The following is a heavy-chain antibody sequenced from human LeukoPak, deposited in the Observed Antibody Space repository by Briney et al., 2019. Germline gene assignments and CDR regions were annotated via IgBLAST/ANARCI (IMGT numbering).Heavy chain of an antibody. CDR2: INHSGST. J-gene: IGHJ5*02. V-gene: IGHV4-34*01. CDR3: ARRDSSSWYQEDWFDP. D-gene: IGHD6-13*01. Sequence: PSETLSLTCAVYGGSFSGYYWSWIRQPPGKGLEWIGEINHSGSTNYNPSLKSRVTISVDTSKNQFSLKLSSVTAADTAVYYCARRDSSSWYQEDWFDPWGQGTLVTVSS. CDR1: GGSFSGYY.